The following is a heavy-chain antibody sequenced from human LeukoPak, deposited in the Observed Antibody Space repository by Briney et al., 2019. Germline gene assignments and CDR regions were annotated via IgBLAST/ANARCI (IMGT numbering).Heavy chain of an antibody. D-gene: IGHD2-2*01. J-gene: IGHJ5*02. Sequence: SQTLSLTCAISGDSVSSNSVTWNWIRQSPSRDLEWLGRTYYRSTWYNDYAVSVRGRITANPDTSKNQFSLHLNSVTPEDTAVYYCARRLTQYDCFDPWGQGILVTVSS. CDR2: TYYRSTWYN. CDR3: ARRLTQYDCFDP. CDR1: GDSVSSNSVT. V-gene: IGHV6-1*01.